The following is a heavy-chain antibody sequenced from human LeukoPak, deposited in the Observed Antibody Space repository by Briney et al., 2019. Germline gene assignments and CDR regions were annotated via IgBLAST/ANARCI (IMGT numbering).Heavy chain of an antibody. CDR2: ISGSGGNT. CDR1: GFTFSSYA. Sequence: GGSLRLSCAASGFTFSSYAMSWVRQAPGKGLEWVSGISGSGGNTYYADSVKGRFTISRDNSKNTLYLQMNSLRAEDTAVYYCARDSGGYNSRPFDYWGQGTLVTVSS. V-gene: IGHV3-23*01. CDR3: ARDSGGYNSRPFDY. J-gene: IGHJ4*02. D-gene: IGHD5-24*01.